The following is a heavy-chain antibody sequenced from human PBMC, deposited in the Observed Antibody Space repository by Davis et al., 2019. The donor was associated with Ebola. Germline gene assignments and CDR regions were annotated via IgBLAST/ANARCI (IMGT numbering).Heavy chain of an antibody. Sequence: GESLKISCAASGFTFGNYVLSWVRQAPGKGLEWVSGISGSGITTYSADSVKGRFTLSRDNSKNTLSLQMNSLRADDTAVYYCAKERLDGFDIWGQGTMVTVSS. V-gene: IGHV3-23*01. CDR2: ISGSGITT. CDR1: GFTFGNYV. CDR3: AKERLDGFDI. J-gene: IGHJ3*02.